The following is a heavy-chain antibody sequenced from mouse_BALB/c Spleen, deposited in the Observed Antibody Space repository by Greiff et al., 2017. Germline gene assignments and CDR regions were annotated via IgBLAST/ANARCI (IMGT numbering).Heavy chain of an antibody. CDR2: INPSNGRT. CDR1: GYTFTSYW. Sequence: VQLQQPGAELVKPGASVKLSCKASGYTFTSYWMHWVKQRPGQGLEWIGEINPSNGRTNYNEKFKSKATLTVDKSSSTAYMQLSSLTSEDSAVYYCATITTVVAVDYWGQGTTLTVSS. V-gene: IGHV1S81*02. D-gene: IGHD1-1*01. J-gene: IGHJ2*01. CDR3: ATITTVVAVDY.